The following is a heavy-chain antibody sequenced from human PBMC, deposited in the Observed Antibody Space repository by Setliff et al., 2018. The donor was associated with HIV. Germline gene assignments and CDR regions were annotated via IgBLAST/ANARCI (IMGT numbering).Heavy chain of an antibody. CDR1: GISFGNHW. CDR2: INADGSIT. V-gene: IGHV3-74*01. J-gene: IGHJ1*01. D-gene: IGHD3-16*01. Sequence: GGSLRLSCGASGISFGNHWMYWVRQAPGKGLVWVSRINADGSITDYADSVKGRFTISRDNAKNTLYLQMNSLRAEDTAVYYCAKAGGENGLGYFQHWGQGTLVTVSS. CDR3: AKAGGENGLGYFQH.